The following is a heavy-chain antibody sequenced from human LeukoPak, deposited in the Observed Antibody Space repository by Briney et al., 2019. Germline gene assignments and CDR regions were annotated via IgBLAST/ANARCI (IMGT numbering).Heavy chain of an antibody. CDR2: IDYSGST. V-gene: IGHV4-59*01. J-gene: IGHJ4*02. D-gene: IGHD1-26*01. CDR1: GDSISFNY. CDR3: AKRIGSYWY. Sequence: SETLSLTCTVSGDSISFNYWSWIRQPPGKGLEWIGHIDYSGSTSYNPSLKSRLTISMDTSKDQFSLYLSSVTAADTGVYYCAKRIGSYWYWGQGTLVTVSS.